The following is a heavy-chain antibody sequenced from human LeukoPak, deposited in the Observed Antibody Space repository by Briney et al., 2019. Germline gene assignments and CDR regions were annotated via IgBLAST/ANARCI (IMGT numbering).Heavy chain of an antibody. J-gene: IGHJ6*03. CDR2: ISYSGTT. V-gene: IGHV4-39*02. CDR3: ARGRRDGYTLYYMDV. D-gene: IGHD5-24*01. CDR1: SASISSSPYY. Sequence: PSETLSLTCTVSSASISSSPYYWGWIRQSPGKGLEWIGSISYSGTTYYNPSLKSRVTISVDTSKNHFSLKLSSVTAADTAVYYCARGRRDGYTLYYMDVWAKGTTVTISS.